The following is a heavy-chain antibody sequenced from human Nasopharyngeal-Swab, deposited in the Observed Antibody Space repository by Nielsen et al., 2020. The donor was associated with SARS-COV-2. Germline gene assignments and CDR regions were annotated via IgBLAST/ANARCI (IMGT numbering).Heavy chain of an antibody. D-gene: IGHD3-22*01. CDR1: GFTFSSYA. CDR3: ARYDDYYDSSGYAY. V-gene: IGHV3-23*01. J-gene: IGHJ4*02. CDR2: ISGSGGST. Sequence: GESLKISCAASGFTFSSYAMSWVRQAPGKGLEWVSVISGSGGSTYYADSVKGRFTISRDTSKNTLYLQMNSLRAEDTAVYYCARYDDYYDSSGYAYWGQGTLVTVSS.